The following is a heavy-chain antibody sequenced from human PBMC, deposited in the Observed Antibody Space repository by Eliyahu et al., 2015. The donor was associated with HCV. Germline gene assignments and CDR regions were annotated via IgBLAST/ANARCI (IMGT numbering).Heavy chain of an antibody. D-gene: IGHD4-23*01. V-gene: IGHV3-23*01. Sequence: EVQLLESGGGLVQPGGSLXLSCAAXGFPFXXYAMSWVRQAPGKGLGWVSAISGSGGSTYYADSVKGRFTISRDNSKNTLYLQMNSLRAEDTAVYYCAKLPGGSAQGYYFDYWGQGTLVTVSS. CDR2: ISGSGGST. CDR1: GFPFXXYA. J-gene: IGHJ4*02. CDR3: AKLPGGSAQGYYFDY.